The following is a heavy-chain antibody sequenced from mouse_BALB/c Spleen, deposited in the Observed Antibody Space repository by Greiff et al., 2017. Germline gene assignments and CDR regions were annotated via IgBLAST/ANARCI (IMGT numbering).Heavy chain of an antibody. Sequence: EVKLMESGGGLVKPGGSLKLSCAASGFTFSDYYMYWVRQTPEKRLEWVATISDGGSYTYYPDSVKGRFTISRDNAKNNLYLQMSSLKSEDTAMYYCARWLLRGYYAMDYWGQGTSVTVSS. CDR1: GFTFSDYY. CDR3: ARWLLRGYYAMDY. V-gene: IGHV5-4*02. CDR2: ISDGGSYT. J-gene: IGHJ4*01. D-gene: IGHD2-3*01.